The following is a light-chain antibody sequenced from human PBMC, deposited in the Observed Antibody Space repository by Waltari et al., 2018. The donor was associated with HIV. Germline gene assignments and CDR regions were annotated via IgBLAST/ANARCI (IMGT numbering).Light chain of an antibody. CDR2: GAS. J-gene: IGKJ5*01. Sequence: LSPGERATLSCSANESVSSSFLAWYQKKPAQAPRLLIYGASNRAAGISDRFSGSGSGTDFTLTISRLEPEDFAAYYCHNFGISRTFGQGTRL. CDR3: HNFGISRT. CDR1: ESVSSSF. V-gene: IGKV3-20*01.